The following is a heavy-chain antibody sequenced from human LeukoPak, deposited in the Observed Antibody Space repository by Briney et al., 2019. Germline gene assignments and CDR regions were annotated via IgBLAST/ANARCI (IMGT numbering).Heavy chain of an antibody. D-gene: IGHD4-17*01. Sequence: PSETLSLTCTVSGGSISSSSYYWGWIRQPPGKGLEWIGSIYYSGSTYYNPSLKSRVTISVDTSKNQFSLKLSSVTAADTAVYYCARHTPMTTVTRTIWYFDLWGRGTLVTVSS. CDR3: ARHTPMTTVTRTIWYFDL. V-gene: IGHV4-39*01. CDR1: GGSISSSSYY. CDR2: IYYSGST. J-gene: IGHJ2*01.